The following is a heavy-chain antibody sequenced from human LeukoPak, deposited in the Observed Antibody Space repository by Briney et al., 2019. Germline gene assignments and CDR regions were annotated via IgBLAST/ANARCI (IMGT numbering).Heavy chain of an antibody. J-gene: IGHJ4*02. CDR3: ARQGAKLRYFDWLLYPWDY. CDR1: GFTFSSYE. Sequence: GSLRLSCAASGFTFSSYEMNWVRQPPGKGLEWIGSIYYSGSTYYNPSLKSRVTISVDTSKNQFSLKLSSVTAADTAVYYCARQGAKLRYFDWLLYPWDYWGQGTPVTVSS. CDR2: IYYSGST. D-gene: IGHD3-9*01. V-gene: IGHV4-39*01.